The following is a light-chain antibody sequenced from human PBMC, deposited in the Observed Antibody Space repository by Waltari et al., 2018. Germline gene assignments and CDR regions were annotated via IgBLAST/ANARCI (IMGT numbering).Light chain of an antibody. CDR1: NSNIGAGSD. Sequence: QSVLTQPPSVSGAPGQWVTISGTGSNSNIGAGSDVHWYQQLPTKAPKLLIFANNNRPSGVPVRFSGSRSGPSASLAITGLQAEDEADYYCQSYESSLSHSVFGTGTKVSVL. CDR2: ANN. V-gene: IGLV1-40*01. CDR3: QSYESSLSHSV. J-gene: IGLJ1*01.